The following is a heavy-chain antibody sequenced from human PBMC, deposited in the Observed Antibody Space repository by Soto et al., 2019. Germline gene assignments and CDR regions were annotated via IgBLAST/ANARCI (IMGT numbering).Heavy chain of an antibody. V-gene: IGHV4-30-2*01. D-gene: IGHD6-6*01. CDR2: IYHSGST. CDR1: GGSISSGGYS. J-gene: IGHJ4*02. CDR3: ARGGGRSSSSLDY. Sequence: SETLSLTCAVSGGSISSGGYSWSWIRQPPGKGLEWIGYIYHSGSTYYNPSLKSRVTISVDRSKNQFSLKLSSVTAADTAVYYCARGGGRSSSSLDYWGQGTLVTVSS.